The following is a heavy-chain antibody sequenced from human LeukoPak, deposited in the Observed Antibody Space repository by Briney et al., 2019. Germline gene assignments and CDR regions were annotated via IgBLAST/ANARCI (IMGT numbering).Heavy chain of an antibody. Sequence: SETLSLTCTVSGGSISSGDYYWSWIRQPPGKGLEWIGYIYYSGSTYYNPSLKSRVTISVDMSKNQFSLKLSSVTAADTAVYYCARAPFRWAFDIWGQGTMVTVSS. J-gene: IGHJ3*02. D-gene: IGHD5-24*01. CDR1: GGSISSGDYY. V-gene: IGHV4-30-4*01. CDR2: IYYSGST. CDR3: ARAPFRWAFDI.